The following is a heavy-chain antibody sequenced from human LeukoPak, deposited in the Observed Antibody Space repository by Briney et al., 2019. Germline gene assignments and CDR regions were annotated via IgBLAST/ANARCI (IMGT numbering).Heavy chain of an antibody. V-gene: IGHV4-30-2*01. D-gene: IGHD3-3*01. Sequence: PSQTLSLTCAVSGGSISSGGYSWSWIRQPPGKGLEWIGYIYHSGSTYYNPSLKSRVTISVDRSTNQFSLKLSSVTAADTAAYYCARVSPFGVFFDYWGQGTLVTVSS. CDR2: IYHSGST. CDR3: ARVSPFGVFFDY. J-gene: IGHJ4*02. CDR1: GGSISSGGYS.